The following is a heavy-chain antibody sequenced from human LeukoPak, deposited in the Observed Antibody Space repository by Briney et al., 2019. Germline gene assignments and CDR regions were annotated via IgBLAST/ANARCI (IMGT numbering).Heavy chain of an antibody. CDR3: ARAPLTTATSDYFDL. J-gene: IGHJ4*02. D-gene: IGHD4-17*01. CDR1: GGSISTNDYF. CDR2: IHYSGIT. V-gene: IGHV4-30-4*01. Sequence: PSETLSLTCTVSGGSISTNDYFWGWIRQGPEKGLEWIGYIHYSGITKSNPSLESRLTLSVDTSKNQLSLRLTSVTAADTAVYYCARAPLTTATSDYFDLWGLGTLVTVSS.